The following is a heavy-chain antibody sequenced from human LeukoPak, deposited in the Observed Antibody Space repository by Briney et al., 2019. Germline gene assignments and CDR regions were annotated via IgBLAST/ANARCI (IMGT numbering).Heavy chain of an antibody. V-gene: IGHV4-34*01. CDR3: ARAPHGGSPHVPYDY. J-gene: IGHJ4*02. Sequence: SSETLSLTCAVYGGSFSGYYWSWIRQPPGKGLEWIGEINHSGSTNYNPSLKSRVTISVDTSKNQFSLKLSSVTAADTAVYYCARAPHGGSPHVPYDYWGQGTLVTVSS. CDR1: GGSFSGYY. D-gene: IGHD1-26*01. CDR2: INHSGST.